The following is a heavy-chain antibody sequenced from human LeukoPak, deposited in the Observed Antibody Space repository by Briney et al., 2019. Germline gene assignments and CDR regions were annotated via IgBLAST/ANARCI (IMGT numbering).Heavy chain of an antibody. CDR2: IYYSGGT. CDR1: GGSISSHY. J-gene: IGHJ4*02. V-gene: IGHV4-59*11. CDR3: ARDRAPLLGGLKY. D-gene: IGHD3-16*01. Sequence: TSETLSLTCTVSGGSISSHYWSWIRQPPGKGLEWIGYIYYSGGTNYNPSLRSRVTISVDTSKNQFSLKLTSVTAADTAVYYCARDRAPLLGGLKYWGQGTLVSVSS.